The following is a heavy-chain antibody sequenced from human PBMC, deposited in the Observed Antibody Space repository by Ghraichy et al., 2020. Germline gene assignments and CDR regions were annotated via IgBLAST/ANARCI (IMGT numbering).Heavy chain of an antibody. J-gene: IGHJ6*02. CDR1: GGSVSSGSYY. D-gene: IGHD3-16*01. V-gene: IGHV4-61*01. Sequence: SQTLSLTCTVSGGSVSSGSYYWSWIRQPPGKGLEWIGYIYYSGSTNYNPSLKSRVTISVDTSKNQFSLKLSSVTAADTAVYYCARGWITVHGSYGMDVWGQGTTVTVSS. CDR2: IYYSGST. CDR3: ARGWITVHGSYGMDV.